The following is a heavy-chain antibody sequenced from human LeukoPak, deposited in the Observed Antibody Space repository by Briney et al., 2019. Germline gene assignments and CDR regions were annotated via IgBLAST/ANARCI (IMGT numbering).Heavy chain of an antibody. Sequence: PGGSLRLSCAASGFTFSSYAMSWVRQAPGKGLEWVSAISGSGGSTYYADSVKGRFTISRDNSKNTLYLQMNSLRAEDTAVYYCANPTMTTVTTYVYYFDYWGQGTLVTVSS. D-gene: IGHD4-11*01. CDR3: ANPTMTTVTTYVYYFDY. J-gene: IGHJ4*02. CDR2: ISGSGGST. V-gene: IGHV3-23*01. CDR1: GFTFSSYA.